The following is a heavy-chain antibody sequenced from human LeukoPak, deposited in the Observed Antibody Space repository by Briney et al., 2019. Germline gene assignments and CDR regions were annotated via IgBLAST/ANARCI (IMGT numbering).Heavy chain of an antibody. J-gene: IGHJ3*02. CDR2: IYSKTDGGTT. Sequence: GGSLRLSCAASGFTFSNAWMNWVRQAPGKGLEWVGRIYSKTDGGTTDYAAPAKGRFTISRDDSKNTLYLQMNSLKTEDTAVYYCTTGFFGVVNDAFDIWGQGTTVTVSS. V-gene: IGHV3-15*01. CDR1: GFTFSNAW. CDR3: TTGFFGVVNDAFDI. D-gene: IGHD3-3*01.